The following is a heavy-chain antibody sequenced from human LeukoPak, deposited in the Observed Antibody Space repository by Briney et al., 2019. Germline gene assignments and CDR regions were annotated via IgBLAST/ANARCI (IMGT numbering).Heavy chain of an antibody. J-gene: IGHJ4*02. V-gene: IGHV4-39*01. CDR2: MYYNGIT. CDR3: ARQPTVKRSAVASNFDY. CDR1: GGLITSTIHY. D-gene: IGHD6-19*01. Sequence: SGTLCLTCGVSGGLITSTIHYWACLRQPPGQGLEWIASMYYNGITYYNASLESRVTMSVNTSRNQYSLRLRSVSAADTSVYYCARQPTVKRSAVASNFDYWGQGTLVTVSS.